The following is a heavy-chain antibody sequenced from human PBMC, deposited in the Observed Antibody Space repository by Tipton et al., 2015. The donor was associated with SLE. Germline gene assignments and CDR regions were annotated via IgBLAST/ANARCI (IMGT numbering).Heavy chain of an antibody. CDR1: GGSFSGYY. CDR3: AAQSLRYFDWLFD. Sequence: LRLSCAVYGGSFSGYYWSWIRQPPWKGLEWIGEINHSGSTNYNPSLKSRVTISVDTSKNQFSLKLSSVTAADTAVYYCAAQSLRYFDWLFDWGQGTLVTVSS. J-gene: IGHJ1*01. CDR2: INHSGST. D-gene: IGHD3-9*01. V-gene: IGHV4-34*01.